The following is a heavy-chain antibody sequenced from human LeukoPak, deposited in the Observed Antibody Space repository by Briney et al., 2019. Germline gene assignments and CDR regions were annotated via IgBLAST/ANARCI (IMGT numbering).Heavy chain of an antibody. CDR1: GFTFSDYY. V-gene: IGHV3-11*04. CDR3: TRDGLWFGDPPIHYFDY. Sequence: GGSLRLSCAASGFTFSDYYMSWIRQAPGKGLEWVSYISSSGSTIYYADSVKGRFTISRDNSRNTLYLQMNSLRAEDTAVYYCTRDGLWFGDPPIHYFDYWGQGTLVTVSS. CDR2: ISSSGSTI. J-gene: IGHJ4*02. D-gene: IGHD3-10*01.